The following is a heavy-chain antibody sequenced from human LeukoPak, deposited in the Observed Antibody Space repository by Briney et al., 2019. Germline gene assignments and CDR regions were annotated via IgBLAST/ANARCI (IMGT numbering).Heavy chain of an antibody. CDR1: GGSISGRRYY. Sequence: ASETLSLTCSVSGGSISGRRYYWGWIRQPPGRGLEWIGSIHYDGATYYNPSLKSRVTMSVDTSKNQVSLKLRSGTAADTAVYYCARWYSSGWEYYFDYWGQGTLVTVSS. V-gene: IGHV4-39*01. CDR3: ARWYSSGWEYYFDY. D-gene: IGHD6-19*01. CDR2: IHYDGAT. J-gene: IGHJ4*02.